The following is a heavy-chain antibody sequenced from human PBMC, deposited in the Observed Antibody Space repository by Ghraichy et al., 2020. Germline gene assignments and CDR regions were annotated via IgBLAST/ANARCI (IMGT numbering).Heavy chain of an antibody. CDR1: GLTFNKAW. D-gene: IGHD3-10*01. CDR2: IKSRSDGGTT. Sequence: GGSLRLSCAVSGLTFNKAWMTWVRQAPGKGLEWIGRIKSRSDGGTTDYAAPVKGRFTFSRDDSKNTLYLQMDSLKTEDTAVYYCTTGLYYYGSGTTMIDYWGQGTLVTVSS. J-gene: IGHJ4*02. V-gene: IGHV3-15*01. CDR3: TTGLYYYGSGTTMIDY.